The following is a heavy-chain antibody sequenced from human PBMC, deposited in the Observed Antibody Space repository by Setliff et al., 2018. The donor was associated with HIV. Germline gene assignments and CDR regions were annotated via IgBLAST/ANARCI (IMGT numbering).Heavy chain of an antibody. CDR2: IDPDSGGI. CDR1: GYTFTGYS. J-gene: IGHJ4*02. D-gene: IGHD3-3*01. Sequence: ASVKVSCKASGYTFTGYSMHWVRQAPGQGLEWMGWIDPDSGGINFAQKFQGRVTMTRVTSISTAYMELSGLRSDDTAVYYCARGGPLRFLEWLLSFFDYWGQGTLVTVSA. CDR3: ARGGPLRFLEWLLSFFDY. V-gene: IGHV1-2*02.